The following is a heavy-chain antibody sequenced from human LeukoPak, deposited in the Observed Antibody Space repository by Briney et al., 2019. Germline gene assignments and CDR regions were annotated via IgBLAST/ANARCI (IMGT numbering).Heavy chain of an antibody. CDR1: GGSISNYY. D-gene: IGHD5-24*01. CDR2: IYRSGST. CDR3: ARRRWLQLYFDY. Sequence: PSETLSLTCTVSGGSISNYYWSWIRQPAGKGLEWIGRIYRSGSTNYNPSLKSRVTMSVDTSKNQFSLKLKSVTAADTAVYYCARRRWLQLYFDYWGQGTLVTVSS. V-gene: IGHV4-4*07. J-gene: IGHJ4*02.